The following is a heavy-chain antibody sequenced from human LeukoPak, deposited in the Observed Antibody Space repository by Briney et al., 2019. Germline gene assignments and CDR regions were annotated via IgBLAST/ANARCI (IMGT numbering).Heavy chain of an antibody. D-gene: IGHD2/OR15-2a*01. CDR3: ARNSPAALDV. CDR2: INHSGST. CDR1: GGSFSGYY. Sequence: SETLSLTCAVYGGSFSGYYWSWIRQPPGKGLEWIGEINHSGSTNYNPSLKSRVTISVDTSKNQFSLKLSSVTAAGTAVYYCARNSPAALDVWGQGTTVTVSS. V-gene: IGHV4-34*01. J-gene: IGHJ6*02.